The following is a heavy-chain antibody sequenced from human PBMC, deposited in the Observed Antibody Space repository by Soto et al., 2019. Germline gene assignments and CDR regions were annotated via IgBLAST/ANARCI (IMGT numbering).Heavy chain of an antibody. V-gene: IGHV1-2*02. Sequence: ASVKVSCKASGYTFTGYYMHWVRQAPGQGLEWMGWINPNSGGTNYAQKFQGRVTMTRDTSISTAYMELSRLRSDDTAVNYCARSTIAARHYYYYGMDVWGQGTTVTVSS. D-gene: IGHD6-6*01. J-gene: IGHJ6*02. CDR1: GYTFTGYY. CDR2: INPNSGGT. CDR3: ARSTIAARHYYYYGMDV.